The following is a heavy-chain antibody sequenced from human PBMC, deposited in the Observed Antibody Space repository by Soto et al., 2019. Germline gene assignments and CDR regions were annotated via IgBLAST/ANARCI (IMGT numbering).Heavy chain of an antibody. CDR1: GYTFTSYY. D-gene: IGHD1-26*01. J-gene: IGHJ5*02. CDR2: INPSGGST. V-gene: IGHV1-46*01. CDR3: ARAIVGPTTTGWLDP. Sequence: ASVKVSCKASGYTFTSYYMHWVRQAPGQGLEWMGIINPSGGSTSYAQKFQGRVTMTRDTSTSTVYMELSSLRSEDTAVYYCARAIVGPTTTGWLDPWGQGTLVTVSS.